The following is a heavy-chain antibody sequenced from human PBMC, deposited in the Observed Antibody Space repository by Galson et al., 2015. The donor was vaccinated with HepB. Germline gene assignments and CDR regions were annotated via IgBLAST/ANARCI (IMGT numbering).Heavy chain of an antibody. J-gene: IGHJ4*02. CDR1: GYSFTSYW. CDR3: TRQGGAAPNT. Sequence: QSGAEVKKPEESLKISCKGPGYSFTSYWIAWVRQMPGKGLEWMGVIHPVDSDTSYSPSFQGQVTISADKSISTAYLQWSSLKASDTALYYCTRQGGAAPNTWGQGTLVTVSS. V-gene: IGHV5-51*01. D-gene: IGHD6-6*01. CDR2: IHPVDSDT.